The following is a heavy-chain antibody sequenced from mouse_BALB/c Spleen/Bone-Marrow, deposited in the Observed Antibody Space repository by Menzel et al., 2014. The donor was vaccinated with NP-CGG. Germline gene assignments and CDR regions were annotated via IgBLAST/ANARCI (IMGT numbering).Heavy chain of an antibody. CDR3: VRWDYGRAWFAY. V-gene: IGHV14-3*02. D-gene: IGHD1-1*01. CDR1: GFNIKDTY. J-gene: IGHJ3*01. CDR2: IDPANGNT. Sequence: EVKLVESGAELVKPGASVKLSCTASGFNIKDTYMHWVKQRPEQGLEWIGRIDPANGNTKYDPKFQGKATITADTSSSTAYLQLSSLTSEDTAVYYCVRWDYGRAWFAYWGQGTLVTVSA.